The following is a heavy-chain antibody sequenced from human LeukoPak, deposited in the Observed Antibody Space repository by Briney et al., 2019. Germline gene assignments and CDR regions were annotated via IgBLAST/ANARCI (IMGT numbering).Heavy chain of an antibody. Sequence: ASVKASCKASGYTFTSYDINWVRQATGQGLEWMGWMNPNSGNTGYAQKFQGRVTMTRNTSISTAYMELSSLRSEDTAVYYCATQAYGDYVWFDPWGQGTLVTVSS. V-gene: IGHV1-8*01. CDR3: ATQAYGDYVWFDP. CDR1: GYTFTSYD. CDR2: MNPNSGNT. J-gene: IGHJ5*02. D-gene: IGHD4-17*01.